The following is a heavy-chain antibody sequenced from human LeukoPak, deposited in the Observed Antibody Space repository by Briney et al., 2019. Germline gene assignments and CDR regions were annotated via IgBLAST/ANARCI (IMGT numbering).Heavy chain of an antibody. CDR3: TRLALVITSGAFSDY. V-gene: IGHV3-23*01. CDR2: IVHIGTGT. J-gene: IGHJ4*02. D-gene: IGHD2-21*01. CDR1: EFTFSSHD. Sequence: GGSLRLSCAASEFTFSSHDMRWVRQAPGKGLEWVSSIVHIGTGTYYADSVKGRFTISRDNSKNTLFLQMNSLSAEDTAVYYCTRLALVITSGAFSDYWGQGTLVTVSS.